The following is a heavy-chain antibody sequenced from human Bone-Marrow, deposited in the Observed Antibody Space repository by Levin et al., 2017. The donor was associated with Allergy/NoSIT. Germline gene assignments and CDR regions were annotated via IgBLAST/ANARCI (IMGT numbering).Heavy chain of an antibody. D-gene: IGHD2-8*01. CDR1: GGSIGSMSYY. CDR2: IYYSGTT. V-gene: IGHV4-39*01. Sequence: SETLSLTCSVSGGSIGSMSYYWGWIRQPPGRGLEWIANIYYSGTTYYNPSLQSRVTMSVDTSKNQFSLRLTSVTAADTALYYCARRPRGSNPFDIWGQGTMVTVSS. J-gene: IGHJ3*02. CDR3: ARRPRGSNPFDI.